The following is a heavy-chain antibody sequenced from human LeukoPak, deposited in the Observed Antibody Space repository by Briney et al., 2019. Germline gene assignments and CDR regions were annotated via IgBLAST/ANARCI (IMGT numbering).Heavy chain of an antibody. J-gene: IGHJ4*02. CDR3: ARDKKAYCGGDCYSDFDY. D-gene: IGHD2-21*02. CDR1: GYTFTSYG. Sequence: ASVKVSCKASGYTFTSYGISWVRQAPGQGLEWMGWISAYNGNTNYAQKLQGRVTMTTDTSTSTAYMELRSLRSEDTAVYYCARDKKAYCGGDCYSDFDYWGQGTLVTVSS. V-gene: IGHV1-18*01. CDR2: ISAYNGNT.